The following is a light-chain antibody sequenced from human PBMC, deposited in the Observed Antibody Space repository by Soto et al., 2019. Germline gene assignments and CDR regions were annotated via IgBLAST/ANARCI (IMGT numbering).Light chain of an antibody. V-gene: IGLV2-8*01. CDR1: SSDVGGYNY. CDR3: SSYAGSKV. Sequence: QSVLTQPPSASGSPGQSVTISCTGTSSDVGGYNYVSWYQQHPGKAPKVIIYDVSKRPSGVPDRFSGSKSGNTASLTVSGLQAEDEAAYYCSSYAGSKVFGGGTKLTVL. CDR2: DVS. J-gene: IGLJ2*01.